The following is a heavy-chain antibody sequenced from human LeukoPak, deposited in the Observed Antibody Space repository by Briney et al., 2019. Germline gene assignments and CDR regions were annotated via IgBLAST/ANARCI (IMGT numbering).Heavy chain of an antibody. CDR3: ARDTRRSITMVRGVIGTPHY. Sequence: PGGSLRLSCAASGFTFSSYGMHWVRQAPGKGLEWVAVIWYDGSNKYYADSVKGRFTISRDNSKNTLYLQMNSLRAEDMAVYYCARDTRRSITMVRGVIGTPHYWGQGTLVTVSS. V-gene: IGHV3-33*01. CDR2: IWYDGSNK. J-gene: IGHJ4*02. CDR1: GFTFSSYG. D-gene: IGHD3-10*01.